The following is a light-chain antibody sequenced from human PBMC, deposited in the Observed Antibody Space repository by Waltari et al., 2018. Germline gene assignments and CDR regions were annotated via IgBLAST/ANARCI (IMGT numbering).Light chain of an antibody. J-gene: IGKJ4*01. V-gene: IGKV4-1*01. CDR3: QQYYSAPFT. CDR2: WAS. CDR1: QSVLFTSNNKNY. Sequence: DIVMTQSPDSLAVSLGERATINCKSSQSVLFTSNNKNYLAWYQQKPGQAPKLLISWASTRESGVPDRFSGSGSGTDFTLTISSLQAEDVAVYYCQQYYSAPFTFGGGTKVEIK.